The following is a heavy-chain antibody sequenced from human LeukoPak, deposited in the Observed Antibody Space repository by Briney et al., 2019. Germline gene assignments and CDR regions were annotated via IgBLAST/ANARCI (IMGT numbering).Heavy chain of an antibody. CDR3: ARVRWELPELDY. V-gene: IGHV1-3*01. J-gene: IGHJ4*02. CDR1: GYTFTSYT. Sequence: ASVKVSCKASGYTFTSYTLHWVRQAPGQRLEWMGRINAGNGNTKYSQKFQGRVTITRDTSANTAYMEVSSLRSEDTAVYYCARVRWELPELDYWGQGTLVTVSS. D-gene: IGHD1-26*01. CDR2: INAGNGNT.